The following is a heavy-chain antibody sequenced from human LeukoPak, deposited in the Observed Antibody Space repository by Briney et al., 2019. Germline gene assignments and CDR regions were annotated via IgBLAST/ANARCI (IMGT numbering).Heavy chain of an antibody. Sequence: PGRSLRLSCAASGFTFSSYAMHWVRQAPGKGLEWVAVISYDGSNKYYADSVKGRFTISRDNSKNTLYLQMNSLRAEDTALYHCARVSGYSGYEARDAFDIWGQGTMVTVSS. CDR2: ISYDGSNK. CDR1: GFTFSSYA. CDR3: ARVSGYSGYEARDAFDI. J-gene: IGHJ3*02. V-gene: IGHV3-30-3*01. D-gene: IGHD5-12*01.